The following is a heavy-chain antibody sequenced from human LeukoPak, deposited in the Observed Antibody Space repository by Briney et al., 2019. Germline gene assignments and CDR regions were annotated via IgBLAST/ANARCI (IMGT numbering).Heavy chain of an antibody. CDR2: ISSSGSTI. J-gene: IGHJ5*02. V-gene: IGHV3-48*03. Sequence: SGGSLRLSCAASGFTFSSYEMNWVRQAPGKGLGLEWVSYISSSGSTIYYADSVKGRFTISRDNVKNSLYLQMNSLRAGDTAVYYCARGGGRIVGAKSNWFDPWGQGTLVTVSS. CDR3: ARGGGRIVGAKSNWFDP. CDR1: GFTFSSYE. D-gene: IGHD1-26*01.